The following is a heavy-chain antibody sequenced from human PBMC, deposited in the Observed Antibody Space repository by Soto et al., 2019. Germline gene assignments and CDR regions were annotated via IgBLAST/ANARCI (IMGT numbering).Heavy chain of an antibody. CDR1: GGSFSGYY. D-gene: IGHD3-22*01. Sequence: SETLSLTCAVYGGSFSGYYWSWIRQPPGKGQEWIGEINHSGSTNYNPSLKSRVTISVDTSKNQFSLKLSSVTAADTAVYYCATLISNYYDSSGADWYFDLWGRGTLVTVSS. CDR2: INHSGST. V-gene: IGHV4-34*01. J-gene: IGHJ2*01. CDR3: ATLISNYYDSSGADWYFDL.